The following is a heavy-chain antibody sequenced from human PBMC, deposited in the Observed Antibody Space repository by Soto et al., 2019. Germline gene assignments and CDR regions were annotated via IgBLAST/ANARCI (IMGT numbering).Heavy chain of an antibody. D-gene: IGHD3-22*01. V-gene: IGHV4-31*03. Sequence: QVQLQESGPGLVKPSQTLSLTCTVSVASISSGGYYWSWIRQHPGEGLEWIGYIYYSGSTSYNPSLKCRVTISVDTSKNQDSLKLSSVTDADTAVYYCARESKYDTSGYPPWFAPWGQGTLVTVSS. CDR2: IYYSGST. CDR1: VASISSGGYY. J-gene: IGHJ5*02. CDR3: ARESKYDTSGYPPWFAP.